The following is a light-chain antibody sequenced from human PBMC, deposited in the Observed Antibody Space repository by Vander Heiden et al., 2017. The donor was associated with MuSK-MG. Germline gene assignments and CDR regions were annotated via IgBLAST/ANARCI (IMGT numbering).Light chain of an antibody. Sequence: DIQITPAPASVSASVGESVSLTCRASQGISSSLAWYQQKPGKAPNLLIYAASTLQSGIPSRFSGSGSGTEFTLTISSLQPEDFATYYCQQANSFPLTFGGGTKVEIK. J-gene: IGKJ4*01. V-gene: IGKV1-12*01. CDR2: AAS. CDR3: QQANSFPLT. CDR1: QGISSS.